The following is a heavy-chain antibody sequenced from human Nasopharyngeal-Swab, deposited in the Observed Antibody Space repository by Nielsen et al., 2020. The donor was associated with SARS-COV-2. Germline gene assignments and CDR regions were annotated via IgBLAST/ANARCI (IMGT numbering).Heavy chain of an antibody. V-gene: IGHV3-73*01. Sequence: GESLKISCAASGFIFSASAIQWVRQASGKGLEWVGRIGDKDHNYATTYGAAVQGRFTISRDDSKNTAFLQMDSLKTEDTALYYCTTDFYFDYWGQGTLVTVSS. J-gene: IGHJ4*02. CDR1: GFIFSASA. CDR3: TTDFYFDY. CDR2: IGDKDHNYAT.